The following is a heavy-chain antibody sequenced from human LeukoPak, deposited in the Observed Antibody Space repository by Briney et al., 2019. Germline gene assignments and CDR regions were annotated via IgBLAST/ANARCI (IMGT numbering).Heavy chain of an antibody. Sequence: SETLSLTCTVSGGSISSYYWSWIRQPPGKGLEWIGYIYYSGSTNYNPSLKSRVTISVDTSKNQFSLKLSSVTAADTAVYYCARPAIFYAFDIWGQGTMVTVSS. V-gene: IGHV4-59*12. J-gene: IGHJ3*02. CDR2: IYYSGST. D-gene: IGHD3-9*01. CDR3: ARPAIFYAFDI. CDR1: GGSISSYY.